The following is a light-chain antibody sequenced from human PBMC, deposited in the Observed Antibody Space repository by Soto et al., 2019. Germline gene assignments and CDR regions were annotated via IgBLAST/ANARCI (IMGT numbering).Light chain of an antibody. CDR1: SSDVGGYNY. J-gene: IGLJ2*01. Sequence: QSALTQPPSASGSPGQSVTISCTGTSSDVGGYNYVSWYQQHPGKAPKLMIYEVSKRPSGVPDRFSGSKSGNTASLTVSGLQVEDEADYYCQSYDRIRSGVIFGGGTKLTVL. CDR2: EVS. V-gene: IGLV2-8*01. CDR3: QSYDRIRSGVI.